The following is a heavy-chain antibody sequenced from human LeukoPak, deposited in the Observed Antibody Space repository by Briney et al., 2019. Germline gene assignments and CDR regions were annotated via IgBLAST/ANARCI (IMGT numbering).Heavy chain of an antibody. J-gene: IGHJ6*03. CDR2: INPSGGST. D-gene: IGHD1-26*01. CDR1: GYTFTSYY. CDR3: ASYSGSYYYYYYMDV. V-gene: IGHV1-46*01. Sequence: ASVKVSCKASGYTFTSYYMHWVRQAPGQGLEWMGIINPSGGSTSYAQKFQGRVTMTRDMSTSTVYMGLSSLRSEDTAVYYCASYSGSYYYYYYMDVWGKGTTVTVSS.